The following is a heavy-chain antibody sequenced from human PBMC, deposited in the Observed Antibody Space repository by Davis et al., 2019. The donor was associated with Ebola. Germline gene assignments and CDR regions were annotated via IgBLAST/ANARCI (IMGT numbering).Heavy chain of an antibody. D-gene: IGHD1-26*01. Sequence: SETLSLTCTVSGGSISSGDHYWSWVRQPPGKGLEWIGEIYHSGSTNYNPSLKSRVTISVDKSKNQFSLKLSSVTAADTAVYYCARDKGELLYDYWGQGTLVTVSS. CDR1: GGSISSGDHY. V-gene: IGHV4-4*02. J-gene: IGHJ4*02. CDR3: ARDKGELLYDY. CDR2: IYHSGST.